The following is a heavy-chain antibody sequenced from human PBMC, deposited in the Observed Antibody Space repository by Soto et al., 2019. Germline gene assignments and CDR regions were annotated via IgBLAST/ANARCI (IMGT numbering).Heavy chain of an antibody. Sequence: ASVKVSCKASGYTFTSYYMHWVRQAPGQGLEWMGLINPSGGSTSYAQKFQGRVTMTRDTSTSTVYMELSSLRSEDTAVYYCARDLVGATTNYYYGMDVWGQGTTVTVSS. CDR3: ARDLVGATTNYYYGMDV. CDR1: GYTFTSYY. CDR2: INPSGGST. J-gene: IGHJ6*02. D-gene: IGHD1-26*01. V-gene: IGHV1-46*01.